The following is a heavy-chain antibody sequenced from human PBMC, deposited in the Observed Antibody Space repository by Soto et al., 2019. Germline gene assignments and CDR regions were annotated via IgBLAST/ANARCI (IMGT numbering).Heavy chain of an antibody. CDR3: ARSEEDSDYYYYGMDV. J-gene: IGHJ6*02. CDR1: GDTVSSNSVA. D-gene: IGHD2-15*01. V-gene: IGHV6-1*01. CDR2: TYYRSRWYS. Sequence: QTLSLACVGSGDTVSSNSVAWNWVRQSPSRGLEWLGRTYYRSRWYSDYAVSVRSRIDINADTSKNQVSLQLNSVTPEDTAVYYCARSEEDSDYYYYGMDVWGQGTTVTVSS.